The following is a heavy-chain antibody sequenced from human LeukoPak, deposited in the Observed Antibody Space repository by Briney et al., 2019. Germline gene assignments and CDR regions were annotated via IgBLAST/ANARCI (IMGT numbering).Heavy chain of an antibody. Sequence: PGGSLRLSCAASGFTLSGNWMHWVRQAPGKGLVWVSRINSDGSSTSYADSVKGRFTISRDNAKNTLYLQMNSLRAEDTAVYYCARDGGYYDSSGYYPNFDYWGQGTLVTVSS. CDR1: GFTLSGNW. D-gene: IGHD3-22*01. V-gene: IGHV3-74*01. CDR2: INSDGSST. J-gene: IGHJ4*02. CDR3: ARDGGYYDSSGYYPNFDY.